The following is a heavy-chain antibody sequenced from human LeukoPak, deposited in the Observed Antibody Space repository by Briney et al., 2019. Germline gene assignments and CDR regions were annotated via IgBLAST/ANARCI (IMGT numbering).Heavy chain of an antibody. CDR3: LKDRLGAGDY. J-gene: IGHJ4*02. CDR1: GFTFSSYA. CDR2: ITSNGDTT. D-gene: IGHD7-27*01. V-gene: IGHV3-64D*06. Sequence: GGSLRLSCSASGFTFSSYAMHWVRQAPGRGLEYVSAITSNGDTTYYADSVKGRFTISRDNSKNTLYLQMTSLRAEDTAIYYCLKDRLGAGDYWGQGTLVIVSS.